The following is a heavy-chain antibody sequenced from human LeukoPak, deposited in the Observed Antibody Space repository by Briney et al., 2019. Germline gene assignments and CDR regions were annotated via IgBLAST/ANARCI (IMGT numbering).Heavy chain of an antibody. V-gene: IGHV4-34*01. J-gene: IGHJ3*02. D-gene: IGHD2-15*01. CDR3: ASYCSGGSCYAAFDI. CDR1: GGSFSGYY. Sequence: SETLSLTCAVYGGSFSGYYWSWIRQPPGKGLEWIGEINHSGSTNYNPSLKRRVTISVDTSKNQFSLKLSSVTAADTAVYYCASYCSGGSCYAAFDIWGQGTMVTVSS. CDR2: INHSGST.